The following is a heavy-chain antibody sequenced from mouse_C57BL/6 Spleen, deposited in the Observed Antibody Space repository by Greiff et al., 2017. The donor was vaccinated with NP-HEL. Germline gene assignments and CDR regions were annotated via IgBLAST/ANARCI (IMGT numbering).Heavy chain of an antibody. CDR3: TKSDYGSSYGWFAD. CDR1: GFNIKDYY. CDR2: IDPEDGDT. Sequence: VHVQQSGAELVRPGASVKLSCTASGFNIKDYYMHWVKQRPEQGLEWIGRIDPEDGDTEYAPKFKGKATMTADTSSNTAYMQLSSLTSEDTDDYYSTKSDYGSSYGWFADWGQGTPVTVS. D-gene: IGHD1-1*01. V-gene: IGHV14-1*01. J-gene: IGHJ3*01.